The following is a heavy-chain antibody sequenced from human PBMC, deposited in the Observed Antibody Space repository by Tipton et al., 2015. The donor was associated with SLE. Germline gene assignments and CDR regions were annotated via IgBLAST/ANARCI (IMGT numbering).Heavy chain of an antibody. CDR1: GGSISSGGYS. D-gene: IGHD2-15*01. CDR3: ARAEGSWDAFDI. Sequence: TLSLTCAVSGGSISSGGYSWSWIRQPPGKGLEWIGYIYHSGSTYYNPSLKSRVTISVDRSKNQSSLKLSSVTAADTAVYYCARAEGSWDAFDIWGQGTMVTVSS. V-gene: IGHV4-30-2*01. J-gene: IGHJ3*02. CDR2: IYHSGST.